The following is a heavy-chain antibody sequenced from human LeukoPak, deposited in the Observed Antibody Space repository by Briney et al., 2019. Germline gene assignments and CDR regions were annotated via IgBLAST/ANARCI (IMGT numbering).Heavy chain of an antibody. V-gene: IGHV3-23*01. CDR3: ASGVTIWLGNALDM. Sequence: GGSLRLSCAASGFTFSSYAMSWVRQAPGKGLEWVSAISGSGGSTYYADSVKGRFTISRDNAKNTLYPQMNSLRAEDTAVYYCASGVTIWLGNALDMWGQGTMVTVS. D-gene: IGHD3-3*01. J-gene: IGHJ3*02. CDR1: GFTFSSYA. CDR2: ISGSGGST.